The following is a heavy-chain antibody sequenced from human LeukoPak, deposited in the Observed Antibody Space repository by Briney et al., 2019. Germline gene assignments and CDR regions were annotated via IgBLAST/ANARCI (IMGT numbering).Heavy chain of an antibody. J-gene: IGHJ4*02. Sequence: GGSLRLSCAASGFTFSRYAMSWVRQAPGKGLEWVSAISGSGDSTYSRDSVKGRFTIYRENNKNTLYLKKNRLRAKETGVYYSTKKVPANWGCYFVYWGQGTLVTVSS. D-gene: IGHD7-27*01. V-gene: IGHV3-23*01. CDR1: GFTFSRYA. CDR2: ISGSGDST. CDR3: TKKVPANWGCYFVY.